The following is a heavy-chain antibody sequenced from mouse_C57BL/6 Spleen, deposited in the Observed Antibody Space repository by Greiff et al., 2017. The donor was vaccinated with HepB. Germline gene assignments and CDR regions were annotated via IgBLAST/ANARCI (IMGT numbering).Heavy chain of an antibody. CDR1: GYSITSGYY. V-gene: IGHV3-6*01. Sequence: EVKLMESGPGLVKPSQSLSLTCSVTGYSITSGYYWNWIRQFPGNKLEWMGYISYDGSNNYNPSLKNRISITRDTSKNQFFLKLNSLTTEDTATYYCARGVAGGYFDYWGQGTTLTVSS. CDR2: ISYDGSN. J-gene: IGHJ2*01. D-gene: IGHD1-1*02. CDR3: ARGVAGGYFDY.